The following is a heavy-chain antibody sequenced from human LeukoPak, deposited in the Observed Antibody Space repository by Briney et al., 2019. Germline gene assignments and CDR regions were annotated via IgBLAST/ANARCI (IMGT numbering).Heavy chain of an antibody. D-gene: IGHD6-19*01. J-gene: IGHJ4*02. CDR3: ARAGQWLVLYYFDY. V-gene: IGHV1-2*02. CDR2: INPNSGGT. CDR1: GYTSTGYY. Sequence: ASVKVSCKASGYTSTGYYMHWVRQAPGQGLEWMGWINPNSGGTNYAQKFQGRVTMTRDTSISTAYMELSRLRSDDTAVYYCARAGQWLVLYYFDYWGQGTLVTVSS.